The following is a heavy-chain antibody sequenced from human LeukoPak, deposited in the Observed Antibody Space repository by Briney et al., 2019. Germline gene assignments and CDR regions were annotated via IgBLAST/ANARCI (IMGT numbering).Heavy chain of an antibody. Sequence: GGSLRLSCAASGFTFSSYAMHWVRQAPGKGLEWVAVISYDGSNKYYADSVKGRFTISRDNSKNTLYLQMNSLRAEDAAVYYCARDRISGEGYYGMDVWGQGTTVTVSS. CDR3: ARDRISGEGYYGMDV. D-gene: IGHD3-10*01. V-gene: IGHV3-30*04. CDR1: GFTFSSYA. J-gene: IGHJ6*02. CDR2: ISYDGSNK.